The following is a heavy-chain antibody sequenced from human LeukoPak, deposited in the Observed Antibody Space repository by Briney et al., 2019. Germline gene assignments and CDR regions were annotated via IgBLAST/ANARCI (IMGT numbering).Heavy chain of an antibody. V-gene: IGHV1-69*13. D-gene: IGHD3-22*01. CDR2: IIPIFGTA. CDR3: ACQLMIVVYNWFDP. J-gene: IGHJ5*02. Sequence: GASVKVYCKASGGTFSSYAISWVRQAPGQGLEWMGGIIPIFGTANYAQKFQGRVTITADESTSTAYMELSSLRSEDTAVYYCACQLMIVVYNWFDPWGQGTLVTVSS. CDR1: GGTFSSYA.